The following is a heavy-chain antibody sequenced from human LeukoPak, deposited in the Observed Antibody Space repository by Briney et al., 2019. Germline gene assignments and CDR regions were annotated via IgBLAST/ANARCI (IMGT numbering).Heavy chain of an antibody. CDR2: ISWNSGSI. CDR3: AKDVGALLVLPFDN. J-gene: IGHJ4*02. CDR1: GFKFDDYA. V-gene: IGHV3-9*01. D-gene: IGHD3-3*02. Sequence: GGSLRLSCAASGFKFDDYAIHWVRQAPGKGLEWVSGISWNSGSIAYADSVKGRFTISRDNAKNSLYLQMTSLRVEDTAFYYCAKDVGALLVLPFDNWGQGTLVTVSS.